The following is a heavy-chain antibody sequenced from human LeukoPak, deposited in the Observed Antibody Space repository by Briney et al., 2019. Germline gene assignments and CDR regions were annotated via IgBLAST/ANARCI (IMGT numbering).Heavy chain of an antibody. D-gene: IGHD3-16*01. Sequence: GGSLRLSCAASGFTFDDYAMHWVRQAPGKGLEWVSGISWNSGSIGYADSVKGRFTISRDNAKNTLYLQMNCLRAEDTAVYYCAKSSHAFGAFDIWGQGTMVTVSS. CDR3: AKSSHAFGAFDI. V-gene: IGHV3-9*01. CDR2: ISWNSGSI. CDR1: GFTFDDYA. J-gene: IGHJ3*02.